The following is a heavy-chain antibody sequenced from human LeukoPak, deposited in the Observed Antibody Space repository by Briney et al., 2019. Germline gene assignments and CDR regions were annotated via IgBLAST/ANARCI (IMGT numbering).Heavy chain of an antibody. Sequence: PGGSLRLSCTASGFTFGDYGMSWVRQAPGKGLEWVGFIRSKAYGGTTEYAASVKGRFTISRDDSKGIAYLQMNSLKTEDTAVYYCTRDLYPHYYDSSGFDYWGQGTLVTVSS. CDR1: GFTFGDYG. J-gene: IGHJ4*02. CDR3: TRDLYPHYYDSSGFDY. CDR2: IRSKAYGGTT. D-gene: IGHD3-22*01. V-gene: IGHV3-49*04.